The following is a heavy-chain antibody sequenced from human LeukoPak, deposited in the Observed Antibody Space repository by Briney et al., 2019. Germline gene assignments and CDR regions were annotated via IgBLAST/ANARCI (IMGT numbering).Heavy chain of an antibody. CDR2: IYYSGNT. D-gene: IGHD6-19*01. CDR1: GGPISSSY. CDR3: ARLKGYSSGWYPSYYFDY. Sequence: KPSETLSLTCTVSGGPISSSYWSWIQQPPGKGLEWIGFIYYSGNTNYNPSLKSRVIISVDTSKNQFSLKLSSVTAADTAVYYCARLKGYSSGWYPSYYFDYWGQGTLVTVSS. V-gene: IGHV4-59*08. J-gene: IGHJ4*02.